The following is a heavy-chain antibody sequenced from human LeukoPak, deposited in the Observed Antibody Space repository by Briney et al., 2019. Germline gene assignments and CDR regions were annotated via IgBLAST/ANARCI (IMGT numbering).Heavy chain of an antibody. CDR2: ISRDGDTK. V-gene: IGHV3-23*01. D-gene: IGHD6-19*01. CDR3: ARGPFARVAGTDSYYGMDV. CDR1: GFTFSSYG. J-gene: IGHJ6*02. Sequence: GGSLRLSCAASGFTFSSYGMSWVRQAPGKGLEWLSVISRDGDTKLHADFLKGRFTISRDNSKKTLYLEMDSLGAEDTALYYCARGPFARVAGTDSYYGMDVWGQGTTVTVSS.